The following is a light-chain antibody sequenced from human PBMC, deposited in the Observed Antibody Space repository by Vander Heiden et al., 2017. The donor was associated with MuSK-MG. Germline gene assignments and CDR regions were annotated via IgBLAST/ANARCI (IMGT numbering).Light chain of an antibody. CDR2: AAS. V-gene: IGKV1-39*01. CDR3: QQSYSSHT. Sequence: DILMTQSPSSLSASVGDRVTITCRASQSISSYLNWYQQKPGKAPKLLIYAASSLQSGVPSRFSGSGSGTDFTLNISRLQPEDFATYYWQQSYSSHTFGPGTKVEIK. J-gene: IGKJ1*01. CDR1: QSISSY.